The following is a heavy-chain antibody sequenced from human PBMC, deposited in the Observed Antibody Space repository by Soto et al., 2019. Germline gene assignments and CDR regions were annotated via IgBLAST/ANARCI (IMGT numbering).Heavy chain of an antibody. V-gene: IGHV1-2*02. CDR1: GYTFTGHY. D-gene: IGHD1-26*01. CDR3: GRGRSGQIVVFY. Sequence: ASVKVSCKASGYTFTGHYIHWVRQAPEQGPEWMGEIGPESGATRYAEKFQGRVTMTLDTSNTTVYMELKNLSPDDTAVYYCGRGRSGQIVVFYWGQGTPVTVSS. J-gene: IGHJ4*02. CDR2: IGPESGAT.